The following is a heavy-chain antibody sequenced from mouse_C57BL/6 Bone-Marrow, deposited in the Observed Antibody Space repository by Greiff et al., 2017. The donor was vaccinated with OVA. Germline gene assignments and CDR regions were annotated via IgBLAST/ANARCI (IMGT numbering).Heavy chain of an antibody. CDR2: IWGVGST. CDR1: GFSLTSYG. V-gene: IGHV2-6*01. J-gene: IGHJ3*02. Sequence: VQGVESGPGLVAPSQSLSITCTVSGFSLTSYGVDWVRQSPGKGLEWLGVIWGVGSTNYNSAHKSSLSISKDNSKSHIFLKKNSLQTDDTAMYYCASGSWWGQGTLVTVSA. CDR3: ASGSW.